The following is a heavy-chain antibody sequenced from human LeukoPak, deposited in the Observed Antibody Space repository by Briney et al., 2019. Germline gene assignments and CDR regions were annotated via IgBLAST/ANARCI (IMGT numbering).Heavy chain of an antibody. V-gene: IGHV3-74*01. J-gene: IGHJ5*02. Sequence: GGSLRLSCAASGFTFSRYWIHWVRQAPGKGLEWVSRINPDGSTTTYADSVKGRFTISGDNAKNTVYLQMNSLRAEDTALYHCVRVLSGSWDWFDPWGQGTLVTVSS. CDR3: VRVLSGSWDWFDP. D-gene: IGHD3-22*01. CDR1: GFTFSRYW. CDR2: INPDGSTT.